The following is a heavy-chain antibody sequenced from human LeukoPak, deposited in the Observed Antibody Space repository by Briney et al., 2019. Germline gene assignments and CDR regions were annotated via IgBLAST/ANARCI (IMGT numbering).Heavy chain of an antibody. D-gene: IGHD2-2*01. CDR1: GFTFSSYA. V-gene: IGHV3-23*01. Sequence: PGGSLRLSCAASGFTFSSYAMSWVRQAPGKGLEWVSAISGSGGSTYYADSVKGRFTISRDNSKNTLYLQMNSLRAEDTAVYYCAKDASRIVVVPAAHYYYYYYMDVWGKGTTVTVSS. CDR2: ISGSGGST. J-gene: IGHJ6*03. CDR3: AKDASRIVVVPAAHYYYYYYMDV.